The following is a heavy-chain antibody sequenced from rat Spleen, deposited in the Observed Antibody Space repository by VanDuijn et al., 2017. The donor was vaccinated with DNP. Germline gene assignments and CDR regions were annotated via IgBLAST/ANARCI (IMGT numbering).Heavy chain of an antibody. Sequence: EVQLVESGGDLVPPGRSLKLSCAASGFTFSDYNMAWVRQAPKKGLEWVATISYDGSNTYYRDSLKGRFTISRDNAKSTLYLQMDSLRSEEKATYYCARLILPNWFAYWGQGTLVTVSS. V-gene: IGHV5-7*01. CDR2: ISYDGSNT. D-gene: IGHD4-6*01. J-gene: IGHJ3*01. CDR3: ARLILPNWFAY. CDR1: GFTFSDYN.